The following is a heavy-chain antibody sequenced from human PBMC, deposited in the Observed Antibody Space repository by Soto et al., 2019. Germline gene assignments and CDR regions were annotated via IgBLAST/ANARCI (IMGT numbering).Heavy chain of an antibody. J-gene: IGHJ5*02. Sequence: QVQLVESGGGVVQPGRFLRLSCAASGFTFSSYGMHWVRQAPGKGLEWVAVIWYDGSNKYYADSVKGRFTISRDNSKNTLYLQMNSLRAEDTAVYYCARDAGWFDPWGQGTLVTVSS. CDR2: IWYDGSNK. V-gene: IGHV3-33*01. CDR1: GFTFSSYG. CDR3: ARDAGWFDP.